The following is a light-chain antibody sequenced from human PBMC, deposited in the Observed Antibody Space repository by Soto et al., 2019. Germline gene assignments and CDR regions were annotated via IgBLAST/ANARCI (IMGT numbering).Light chain of an antibody. CDR1: QSVSSN. Sequence: EIVMTPSPATLSVSPGERATLSCRASQSVSSNLAWYQQKPGQAPRLLIYGASTRATGIPARFSGSGSGTEFTLTISSLQSEDSAIYYCQQRSNWPPFGQGTRLGL. J-gene: IGKJ5*01. V-gene: IGKV3-15*01. CDR3: QQRSNWPP. CDR2: GAS.